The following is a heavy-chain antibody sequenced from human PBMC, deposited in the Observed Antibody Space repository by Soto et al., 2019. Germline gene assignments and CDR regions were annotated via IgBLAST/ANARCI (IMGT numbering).Heavy chain of an antibody. Sequence: ASVKVSCKASGYTFTGYYMHWVRQAPGQGLEWMGWINPNSGGTNYAQKFQGWVTMTRDTSISTAYMELSSLTSEDTALYYCARDLWLGESFRYYFDYWAQGTLVTVSS. CDR3: ARDLWLGESFRYYFDY. CDR1: GYTFTGYY. V-gene: IGHV1-2*04. J-gene: IGHJ4*01. CDR2: INPNSGGT. D-gene: IGHD3-10*01.